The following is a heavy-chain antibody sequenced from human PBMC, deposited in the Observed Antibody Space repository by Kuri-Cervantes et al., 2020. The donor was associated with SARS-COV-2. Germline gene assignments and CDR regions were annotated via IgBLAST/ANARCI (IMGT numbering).Heavy chain of an antibody. Sequence: SVKVSCKASGGTFSSYAISWVRQAPGQGLEWMGGIIPIFGTANYARKFQGRVTITTDESTSTAYMELSSLRSEDTAVYYCASGYSSGSHYYYYYMDVWGKGTTVTVSS. CDR2: IIPIFGTA. CDR1: GGTFSSYA. D-gene: IGHD6-19*01. V-gene: IGHV1-69*05. CDR3: ASGYSSGSHYYYYYMDV. J-gene: IGHJ6*03.